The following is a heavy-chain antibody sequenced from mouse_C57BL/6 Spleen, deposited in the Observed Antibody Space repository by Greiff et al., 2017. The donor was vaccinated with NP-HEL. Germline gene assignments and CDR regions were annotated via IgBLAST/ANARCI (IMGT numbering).Heavy chain of an antibody. D-gene: IGHD4-1*01. CDR2: ISSGSSTI. CDR3: ARNWDGFFAY. Sequence: EVKLVESGGGLVKPGGSLKLSCAASGFTFSDYGMHWVRQAPEKGLEWVAYISSGSSTIYYADTVKGRFTISRDNAKNTLFLQMTSLRSEDTAMYYCARNWDGFFAYWGQGTLVTVSA. CDR1: GFTFSDYG. J-gene: IGHJ3*01. V-gene: IGHV5-17*01.